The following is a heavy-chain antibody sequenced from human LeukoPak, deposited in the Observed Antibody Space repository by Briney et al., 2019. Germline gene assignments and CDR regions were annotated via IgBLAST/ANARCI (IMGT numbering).Heavy chain of an antibody. J-gene: IGHJ4*02. CDR3: AKDVGSSGYYGFDY. CDR2: ISGSGGST. CDR1: GFTFSSYA. V-gene: IGHV3-23*01. D-gene: IGHD3-22*01. Sequence: PGGPPRLSCAASGFTFSSYAMSWVRQAPGKGLEWVSAISGSGGSTYYADSVKGRFTISRDNSKNTLYLQMNSLRAEDTAVYYCAKDVGSSGYYGFDYWGQGTLVTVSS.